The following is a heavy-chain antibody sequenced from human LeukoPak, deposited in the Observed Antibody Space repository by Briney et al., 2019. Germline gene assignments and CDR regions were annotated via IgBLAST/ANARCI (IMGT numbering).Heavy chain of an antibody. CDR1: GASISGSNGYY. D-gene: IGHD1-26*01. V-gene: IGHV4-39*01. Sequence: PSETLSLTCAVSGASISGSNGYYWGWIRQPPGKGLEWISRIHYSGTTHYNPLVKIRVSIFIDTSNNQFSLNLNFVTAADTAVYYCARQSVGTASIYYFAYWGQGILVTVSS. J-gene: IGHJ4*02. CDR3: ARQSVGTASIYYFAY. CDR2: IHYSGTT.